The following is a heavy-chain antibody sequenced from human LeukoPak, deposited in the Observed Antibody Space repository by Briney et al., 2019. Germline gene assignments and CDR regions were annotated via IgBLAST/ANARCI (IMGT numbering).Heavy chain of an antibody. Sequence: AGGSLRLSCAASGLTFSGFAMSWVRRTPGKGLEWVSGISGSGGNTLYADSVRGGFTISRDNSKNTLYLEMNSLRAEDTAIYYCAKMKGHPLPKYYMDVWGQGTTVTVSS. V-gene: IGHV3-23*01. CDR3: AKMKGHPLPKYYMDV. CDR1: GLTFSGFA. D-gene: IGHD1-26*01. CDR2: ISGSGGNT. J-gene: IGHJ6*01.